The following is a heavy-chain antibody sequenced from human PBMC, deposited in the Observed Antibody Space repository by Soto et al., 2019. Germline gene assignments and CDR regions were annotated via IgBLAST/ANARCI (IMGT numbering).Heavy chain of an antibody. Sequence: PSETLSLICTVSGDSINSGEYYWSWIRQPPGKGLEWIGSVFYTGTAYYYNPSLNSRVTISVDTSKNQFSLKLTSVTAADTAVYYCARDSVRFGPAFDHWGQGTLVTVSS. D-gene: IGHD3-3*01. CDR2: VFYTGTAY. CDR3: ARDSVRFGPAFDH. V-gene: IGHV4-30-4*01. CDR1: GDSINSGEYY. J-gene: IGHJ4*02.